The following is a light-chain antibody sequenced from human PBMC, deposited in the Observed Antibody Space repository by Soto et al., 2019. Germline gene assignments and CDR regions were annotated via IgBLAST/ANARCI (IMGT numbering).Light chain of an antibody. V-gene: IGLV1-44*01. J-gene: IGLJ1*01. CDR1: SSNIGSNT. CDR3: AAWDDSLNGYV. Sequence: QSVLPQPPSAYGTPGQRVTISCSGSSSNIGSNTVNWYQQLPGTAPKLLIYSNNQRPSGVPDRFSGSKSGTSASLAISGLQSEDEADYYCAAWDDSLNGYVFGTGTKLTVL. CDR2: SNN.